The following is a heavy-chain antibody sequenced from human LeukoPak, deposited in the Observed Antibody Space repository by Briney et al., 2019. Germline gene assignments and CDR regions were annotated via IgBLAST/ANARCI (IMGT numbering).Heavy chain of an antibody. CDR2: IHYTGAT. V-gene: IGHV4-34*01. CDR3: ARDLWSGYGYFDY. Sequence: SETLSLTCAVYGGSITGYYWSWIRQPPGKGLEWVGEIHYTGATSYNPSLKSRATISIDTSKNQVSLKLTSVTAADTAVYYCARDLWSGYGYFDYWGQGALVTVSS. J-gene: IGHJ4*02. D-gene: IGHD3-3*01. CDR1: GGSITGYY.